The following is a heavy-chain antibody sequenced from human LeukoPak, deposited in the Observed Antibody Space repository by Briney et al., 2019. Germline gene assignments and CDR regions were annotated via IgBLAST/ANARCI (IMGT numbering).Heavy chain of an antibody. D-gene: IGHD2-2*01. J-gene: IGHJ6*03. V-gene: IGHV4-59*01. CDR1: GGSISGYY. CDR2: IFYSGST. CDR3: ARDSRVWSSTQYYYYYYMAV. Sequence: SETLSLTCTVSGGSISGYYWSWLRQPPGKGLEWIGNIFYSGSTNYNPSLKSRVTISVDTSKNQFSLMLSSMTAADTAVYYCARDSRVWSSTQYYYYYYMAVWGKGTTVTVSS.